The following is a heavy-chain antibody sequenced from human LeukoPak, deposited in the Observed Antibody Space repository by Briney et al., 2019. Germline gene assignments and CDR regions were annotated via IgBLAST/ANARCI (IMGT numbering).Heavy chain of an antibody. D-gene: IGHD6-19*01. CDR1: GYTFTGYY. J-gene: IGHJ6*03. V-gene: IGHV1-2*02. CDR3: ARVVRQQYSSGWGNYYYYYYMDV. CDR2: INPNSGGT. Sequence: ASVKVSCKASGYTFTGYYMHWVRQAPGQGLEWMGWINPNSGGTNYAQKFQGRVTMTRDTSISTAYMELSRLRSDDTAVYYCARVVRQQYSSGWGNYYYYYYMDVWGKGTTVTISS.